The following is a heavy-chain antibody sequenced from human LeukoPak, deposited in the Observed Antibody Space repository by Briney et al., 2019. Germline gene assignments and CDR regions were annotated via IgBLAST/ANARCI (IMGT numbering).Heavy chain of an antibody. D-gene: IGHD3-9*01. CDR1: GFTFDDYG. Sequence: GGSLRLSCAASGFTFDDYGINWVRQAPGKGLEWVSVIYSGDSTYYAGSVKGRFTISRDNSKNTLYLQMNSLRAEDTAVYYCARVYSSPGFYSRDYYYMDVWGKGTTVTISS. V-gene: IGHV3-66*01. CDR2: IYSGDST. CDR3: ARVYSSPGFYSRDYYYMDV. J-gene: IGHJ6*03.